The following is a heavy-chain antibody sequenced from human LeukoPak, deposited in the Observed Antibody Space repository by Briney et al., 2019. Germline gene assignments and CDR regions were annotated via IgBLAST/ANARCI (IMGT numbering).Heavy chain of an antibody. CDR1: GFSFSRNA. J-gene: IGHJ4*02. V-gene: IGHV4-39*01. CDR3: ARGSIAPDY. CDR2: IHYSGST. Sequence: PGGSLRLSCAASGFSFSRNAMNWIRQPPGKGLEWIGSIHYSGSTYYNPSLKSRVTISVDTSKNQFSLRLSSVTAADTAVYYCARGSIAPDYWGQGTLVTVSS. D-gene: IGHD6-6*01.